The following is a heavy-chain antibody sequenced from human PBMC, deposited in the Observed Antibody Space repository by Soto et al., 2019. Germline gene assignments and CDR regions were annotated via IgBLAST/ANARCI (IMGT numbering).Heavy chain of an antibody. D-gene: IGHD3-22*01. CDR2: IYSGGST. CDR1: GFTVSSNY. Sequence: PGGSLRLSCAASGFTVSSNYMSWVRQAPGKGLEWVSVIYSGGSTYYADSVKGRFTISRDNSKNTLYLQMNSLRAEDTAVYYCASFVYYDSSVISAFDTWGQETMLTISS. J-gene: IGHJ3*02. CDR3: ASFVYYDSSVISAFDT. V-gene: IGHV3-66*01.